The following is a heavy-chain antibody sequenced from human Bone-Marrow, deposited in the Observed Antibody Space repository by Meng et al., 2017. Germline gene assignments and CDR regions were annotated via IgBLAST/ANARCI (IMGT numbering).Heavy chain of an antibody. CDR3: ARDGLRFAYSGNFDY. Sequence: VYVVGAGGEVKEPGASVDVFLKASGYTFTSYGISWVRQAPGQGLEWMGWISAYNGNTNDAQKLQGRVTMTTDTSTSTAYMELRSLRSDDTAVYYCARDGLRFAYSGNFDYWGQGTLVTVSS. D-gene: IGHD3-16*01. V-gene: IGHV1-18*01. CDR2: ISAYNGNT. CDR1: GYTFTSYG. J-gene: IGHJ4*02.